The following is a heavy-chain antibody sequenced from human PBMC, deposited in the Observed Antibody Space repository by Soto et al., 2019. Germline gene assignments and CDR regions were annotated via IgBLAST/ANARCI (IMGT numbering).Heavy chain of an antibody. CDR2: ISSSSSYI. V-gene: IGHV3-21*01. CDR1: GFTFSSYG. CDR3: ARDLRGRFSGYDDPDY. Sequence: EVQLVESGGGLVKPGGSLRLSCAASGFTFSSYGMNWVRQAPGKGLEWVSSISSSSSYIYYADSVKGRFTISRDNAKNSLYLQMNSLRAEDTAVYYCARDLRGRFSGYDDPDYWGQGTLVTVSS. J-gene: IGHJ4*02. D-gene: IGHD5-12*01.